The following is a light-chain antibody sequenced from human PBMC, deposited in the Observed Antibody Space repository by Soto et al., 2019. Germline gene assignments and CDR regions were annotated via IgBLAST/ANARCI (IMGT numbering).Light chain of an antibody. J-gene: IGKJ1*01. CDR2: KAS. CDR3: QHHGT. V-gene: IGKV1-5*03. CDR1: QTISTW. Sequence: DIQVTQSPSALSASVGDTVIITCRASQTISTWLAWYQQKPGKAPNLLIYKASSLETGVPSRFSGSGSGTEFTLTISSLQPDDFATYYCQHHGTFGQGTKVEIK.